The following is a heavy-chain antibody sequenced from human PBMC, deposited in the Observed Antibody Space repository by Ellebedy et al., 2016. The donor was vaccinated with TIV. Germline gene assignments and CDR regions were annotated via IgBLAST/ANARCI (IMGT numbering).Heavy chain of an antibody. CDR2: FDPEDDET. V-gene: IGHV1-24*01. CDR1: GYTLTELS. Sequence: AASVKVSCKVSGYTLTELSMHWVRQAPGKGLEWMGGFDPEDDETIYAQKFQGRVTMTEDTSTSTAYMELRSLRSDDTAVYYCATSKLYLDTSGYFDYWGQGTLVTVSS. J-gene: IGHJ4*02. D-gene: IGHD3-22*01. CDR3: ATSKLYLDTSGYFDY.